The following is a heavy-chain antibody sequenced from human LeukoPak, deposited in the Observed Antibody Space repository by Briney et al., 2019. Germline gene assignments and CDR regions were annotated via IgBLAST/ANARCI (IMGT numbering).Heavy chain of an antibody. CDR1: GGSISSYY. Sequence: PSETLSLTCTVSGGSISSYYWSWIRQPPGKGLEWIGYIYYSASTNYNPSLKSRVTISVDTSKNQFSLKLSSVTAADTAVYYCARRGYDSSGYYYDYYYGMDVWGQGTTVTVSS. V-gene: IGHV4-59*08. CDR3: ARRGYDSSGYYYDYYYGMDV. D-gene: IGHD3-22*01. CDR2: IYYSAST. J-gene: IGHJ6*02.